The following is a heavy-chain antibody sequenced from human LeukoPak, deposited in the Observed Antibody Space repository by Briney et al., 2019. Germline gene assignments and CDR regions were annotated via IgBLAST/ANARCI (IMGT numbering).Heavy chain of an antibody. D-gene: IGHD3-9*01. Sequence: GGSLRLSCAASGFTFSSYGMHWVRQAPGKGLEWVAFIRYDGSNKYYADSVKGRFTISRDNSKNTLYLQMNSLRAEDTAVYYCARHTPKRLIRYFDWLSPEAPNTFDYWGQGTLVTVSS. CDR2: IRYDGSNK. J-gene: IGHJ4*02. V-gene: IGHV3-30*02. CDR1: GFTFSSYG. CDR3: ARHTPKRLIRYFDWLSPEAPNTFDY.